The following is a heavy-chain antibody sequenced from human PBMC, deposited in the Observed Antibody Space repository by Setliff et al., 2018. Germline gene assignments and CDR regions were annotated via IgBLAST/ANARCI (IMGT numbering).Heavy chain of an antibody. D-gene: IGHD1-26*01. Sequence: SETLSLPCAVHGGSFSGYYWSWIRQPPGEGLEWIGEINHSGSTNYNPSLKSRVTISVDMSKNQFSLKLSSVTAADTAVYYCARGEGGSYLGAYYYYYMDVWGQGTTVTVSS. CDR3: ARGEGGSYLGAYYYYYMDV. V-gene: IGHV4-34*01. CDR2: INHSGST. CDR1: GGSFSGYY. J-gene: IGHJ6*03.